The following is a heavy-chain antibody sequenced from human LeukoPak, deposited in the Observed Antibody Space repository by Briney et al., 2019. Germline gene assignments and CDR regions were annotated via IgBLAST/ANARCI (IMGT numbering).Heavy chain of an antibody. V-gene: IGHV3-74*01. D-gene: IGHD3-22*01. CDR1: GFTFSSYW. J-gene: IGHJ4*02. CDR3: ARDHYYDSRGFDY. CDR2: INSDGSST. Sequence: GGSLRLSCAASGFTFSSYWMHWVRQAPGKGLVWVSRINSDGSSTSYADSVKGRFTISRDNAKNTLYLQMSSLRAEDTAVYYCARDHYYDSRGFDYWGQGTLVTVSS.